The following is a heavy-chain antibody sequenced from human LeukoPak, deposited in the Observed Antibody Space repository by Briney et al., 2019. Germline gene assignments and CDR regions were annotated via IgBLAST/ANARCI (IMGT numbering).Heavy chain of an antibody. V-gene: IGHV3-30*02. CDR1: GFTFSTYG. J-gene: IGHJ4*02. D-gene: IGHD2-2*02. CDR2: IQYDGSYK. Sequence: GGSLRLSCAASGFTFSTYGIHWVRQAPGKGLEWVAFIQYDGSYKFYADSVHGRFSISLDNSKNTLSLQMNSLRAEDTAVYYCAKTSDQLLYAKFDYWGQGTLVTVSS. CDR3: AKTSDQLLYAKFDY.